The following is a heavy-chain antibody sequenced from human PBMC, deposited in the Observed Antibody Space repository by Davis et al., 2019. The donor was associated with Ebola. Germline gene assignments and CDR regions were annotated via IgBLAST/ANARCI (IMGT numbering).Heavy chain of an antibody. CDR3: ALYYDFWSPELDYYYYMDV. CDR1: GFTFSSYS. D-gene: IGHD3-3*01. Sequence: GESLKISCAASGFTFSSYSMNWVRQAPGKGLEWVSSISSSSSYIYYADSVKGRFTISRDNAKNSLYLQMNSLRAEDTVVYYCALYYDFWSPELDYYYYMDVWGKGTTVTVSS. J-gene: IGHJ6*03. CDR2: ISSSSSYI. V-gene: IGHV3-21*01.